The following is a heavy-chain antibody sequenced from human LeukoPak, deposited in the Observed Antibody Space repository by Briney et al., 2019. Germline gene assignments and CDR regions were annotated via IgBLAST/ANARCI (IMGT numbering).Heavy chain of an antibody. V-gene: IGHV3-15*01. Sequence: GGAVRLSCAASGFTFSNGWMSWVQEARGRGLEWVGRIKSKTDDGTTDYAAPVKARFTISSDDSTNTLYLQMNSLKTDDTAVYYCTTSIPIFGAVMVYWGQGTLVTVSS. D-gene: IGHD3-3*01. CDR2: IKSKTDDGTT. CDR3: TTSIPIFGAVMVY. J-gene: IGHJ4*02. CDR1: GFTFSNGW.